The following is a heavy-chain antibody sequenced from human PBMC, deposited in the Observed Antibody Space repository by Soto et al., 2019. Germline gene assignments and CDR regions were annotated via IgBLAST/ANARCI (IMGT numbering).Heavy chain of an antibody. V-gene: IGHV4-34*01. CDR1: GGSFSGYY. Sequence: SETLSLTCAVYGGSFSGYYWSWIRQPPGKGLDWIGEINHSGSTNYNPSLKSRVTISIDTSKNQFSLKLSSVTAADTAVYYCARIYRFWSGYPGRMDYWGQGTLVTVSS. D-gene: IGHD3-3*01. CDR2: INHSGST. CDR3: ARIYRFWSGYPGRMDY. J-gene: IGHJ4*02.